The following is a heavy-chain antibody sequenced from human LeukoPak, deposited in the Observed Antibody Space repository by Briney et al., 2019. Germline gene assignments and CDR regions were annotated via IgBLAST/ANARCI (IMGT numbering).Heavy chain of an antibody. Sequence: PSETLSLTCAVSGGSISSSNWWSWVRQPPGKGLEWIGEIYHSGSTNCNPSLKSRVTISVDKSKNQFSLKLSSVTAADTAVYYCARGRDIVVVPAANYYFDYWGQGTLVTVSS. CDR3: ARGRDIVVVPAANYYFDY. D-gene: IGHD2-2*01. J-gene: IGHJ4*02. CDR2: IYHSGST. V-gene: IGHV4-4*02. CDR1: GGSISSSNW.